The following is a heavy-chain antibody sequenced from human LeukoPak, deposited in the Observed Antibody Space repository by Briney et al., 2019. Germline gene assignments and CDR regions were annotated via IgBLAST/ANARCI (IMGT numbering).Heavy chain of an antibody. V-gene: IGHV3-7*03. Sequence: GGSLRLSCAASGFTFSSQWMSWVRQAPGKGLEWVANVNQAGTEKYYVDSVKGRFTISRDNAENSLYLQMNSLRAEDTAVYYCARDWYNNSDAFDLWGQGTMVTVSS. J-gene: IGHJ3*01. CDR3: ARDWYNNSDAFDL. CDR2: VNQAGTEK. D-gene: IGHD4-11*01. CDR1: GFTFSSQW.